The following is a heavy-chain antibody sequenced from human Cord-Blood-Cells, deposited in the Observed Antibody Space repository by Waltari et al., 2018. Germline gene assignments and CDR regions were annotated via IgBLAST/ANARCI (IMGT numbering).Heavy chain of an antibody. CDR3: ARAPYVDTAMADY. CDR1: GFTFSSYA. D-gene: IGHD5-18*01. J-gene: IGHJ4*02. CDR2: ISSNGGST. Sequence: EVQLVESGGGLVQPGGSLRLSCSASGFTFSSYAMHWVRQAPGKGLEYVSAISSNGGSTYYADSVKGRFTISRDNSKNTLYLQMSSLRAEDTAVYYCARAPYVDTAMADYWGQGTLVTVSS. V-gene: IGHV3-64D*09.